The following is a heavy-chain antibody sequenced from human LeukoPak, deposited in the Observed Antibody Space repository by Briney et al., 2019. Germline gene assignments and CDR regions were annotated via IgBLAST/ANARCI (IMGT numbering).Heavy chain of an antibody. V-gene: IGHV3-7*05. CDR1: GFTFSAYW. D-gene: IGHD1-7*01. CDR3: TRGRSGTTPY. J-gene: IGHJ4*02. Sequence: PGGSLRLSCAASGFTFSAYWMGWVRQAPGKGLEWVANINQDGSEKYFVDSVKGRFTTSRDNAKSSLYLQMNSLRAEDTAEYYCTRGRSGTTPYWGQGTLVTVSS. CDR2: INQDGSEK.